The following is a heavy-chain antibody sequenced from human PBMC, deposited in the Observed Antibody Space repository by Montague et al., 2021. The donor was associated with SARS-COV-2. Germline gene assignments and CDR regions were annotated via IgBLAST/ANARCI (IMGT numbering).Heavy chain of an antibody. J-gene: IGHJ3*02. CDR3: ARRGRKLLPVATTIGGFDI. V-gene: IGHV4-39*02. D-gene: IGHD5-12*01. CDR2: IYDSGST. Sequence: SETLSLTCTVSGASISSNNYYWDWIRQPPGKGLEWIGSIYDSGSTYYNPSLKSRVTISVGTSKNHFSLKLNSVTAADTAVYYCARRGRKLLPVATTIGGFDIWGQGTMVTVSP. CDR1: GASISSNNYY.